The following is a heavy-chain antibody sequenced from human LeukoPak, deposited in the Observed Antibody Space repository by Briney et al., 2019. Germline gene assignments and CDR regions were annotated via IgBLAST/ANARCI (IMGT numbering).Heavy chain of an antibody. CDR2: FYTSGST. D-gene: IGHD5-12*01. J-gene: IGHJ4*02. Sequence: SETLSLTCTVSGGSLSSYYWSWIRRPAGEGLEWIGRFYTSGSTNYNPSLKSRVTMSVDTSKNQFFLKLNSVTAADTAIYYCARGHSGYDDYWGQGTLVTVSS. CDR1: GGSLSSYY. CDR3: ARGHSGYDDY. V-gene: IGHV4-4*07.